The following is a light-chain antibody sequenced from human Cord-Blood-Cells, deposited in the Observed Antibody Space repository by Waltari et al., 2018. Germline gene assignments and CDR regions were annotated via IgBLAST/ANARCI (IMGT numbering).Light chain of an antibody. CDR2: EGS. Sequence: QSALTQPASVSGSPGQSITISCTGTSSDVGSYNLVSWYQQHPGKAPKLMIYEGSKRPSGVANRFSGSKSGNTSSLTSSGLQAGDEADYYCFSYAGSSTYVFGTGTKVTVL. V-gene: IGLV2-23*01. CDR3: FSYAGSSTYV. CDR1: SSDVGSYNL. J-gene: IGLJ1*01.